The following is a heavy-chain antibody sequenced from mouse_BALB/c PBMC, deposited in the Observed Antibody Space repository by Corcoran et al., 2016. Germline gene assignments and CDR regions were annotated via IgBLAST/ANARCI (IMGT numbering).Heavy chain of an antibody. CDR1: GYSFTGST. CDR3: ARGSDFDV. Sequence: EVQLQQSGPELVKPGASMKISCKASGYSFTGSTMNWVKQSHGKNLEWIGLINPYNGGTSYDQKFKGNATLTVDKASSTAYMELLGRTAEESACYYCARGSDFDVWGAGTTVTVS. J-gene: IGHJ1*01. CDR2: INPYNGGT. V-gene: IGHV1-18*01.